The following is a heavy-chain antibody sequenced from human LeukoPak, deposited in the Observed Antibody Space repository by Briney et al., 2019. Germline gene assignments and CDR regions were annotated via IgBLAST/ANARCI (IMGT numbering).Heavy chain of an antibody. CDR2: ITPYNGNT. J-gene: IGHJ4*02. CDR1: GYTFTSYG. CDR3: ARAVRPNLEWFYY. Sequence: RASVKVSCKASGYTFTSYGISWVRQAPGQGLEWMGWITPYNGNTNYAQKLQGRVTMTTDTSTSTAYMELRSLRSDDTAVYYCARAVRPNLEWFYYWGQGTLVTVSS. V-gene: IGHV1-18*01. D-gene: IGHD3-3*01.